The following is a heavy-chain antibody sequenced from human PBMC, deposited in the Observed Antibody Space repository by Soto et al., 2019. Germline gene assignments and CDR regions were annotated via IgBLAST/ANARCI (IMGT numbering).Heavy chain of an antibody. CDR2: INAGNGNT. CDR3: ARALAGWGLINGHFGVDV. J-gene: IGHJ6*02. Sequence: QVRLVQSGTEVKKPGASVMASCKASGYTFANYAIHWVRQAPGQDFEWMGWINAGNGNTRNSQKFQGRVAVTRDASATIAHMEVGSLRFEDTAVYYCARALAGWGLINGHFGVDVWGQGTTVIVSS. V-gene: IGHV1-3*01. CDR1: GYTFANYA. D-gene: IGHD3-16*01.